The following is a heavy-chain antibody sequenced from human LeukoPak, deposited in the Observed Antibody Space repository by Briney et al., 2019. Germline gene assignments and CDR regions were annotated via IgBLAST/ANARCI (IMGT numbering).Heavy chain of an antibody. Sequence: SETLSLTCDVYGGSFSGYYWSWIRQPPGKGLEWIGEINHSGSTNYNPSHKSRVTISVDTSKNQFSLKLSSVPAADTAVYYCARGIYCSGGSCHSFYDIDDWGQGTLVTVSS. CDR1: GGSFSGYY. J-gene: IGHJ4*02. CDR3: ARGIYCSGGSCHSFYDIDD. D-gene: IGHD2-15*01. CDR2: INHSGST. V-gene: IGHV4-34*01.